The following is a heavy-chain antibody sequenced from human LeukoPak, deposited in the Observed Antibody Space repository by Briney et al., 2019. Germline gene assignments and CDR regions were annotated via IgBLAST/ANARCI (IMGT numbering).Heavy chain of an antibody. D-gene: IGHD3-16*01. Sequence: GGSLRLSCAASGFIFSQYSMNWVRQAPGKGLEWVAVISFDGSDKYIADSVKGRFTIYRDNSKNTLYLEMNSLRAEDTAMYYFARPYYDSWWYRFYHWGQGNLVTVSS. V-gene: IGHV3-30-3*01. CDR3: ARPYYDSWWYRFYH. CDR2: ISFDGSDK. J-gene: IGHJ4*03. CDR1: GFIFSQYS.